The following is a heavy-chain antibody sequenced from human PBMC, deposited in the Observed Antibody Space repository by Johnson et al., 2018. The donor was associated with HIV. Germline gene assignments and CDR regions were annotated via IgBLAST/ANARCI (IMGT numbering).Heavy chain of an antibody. D-gene: IGHD6-13*01. CDR3: ARDPSTAAADSKDAFDI. J-gene: IGHJ3*02. CDR1: GFHFDDHG. CDR2: INWNGDRT. V-gene: IGHV3-20*04. Sequence: VQLVESGGGLVQPGGSLRLSCSPSGFHFDDHGMSWVRQAPGKGLEWVSNINWNGDRTGYADSVKGRLTISRDNAKNSLYLQMNSLRAEDTALYYCARDPSTAAADSKDAFDIWGQGTMVTVSS.